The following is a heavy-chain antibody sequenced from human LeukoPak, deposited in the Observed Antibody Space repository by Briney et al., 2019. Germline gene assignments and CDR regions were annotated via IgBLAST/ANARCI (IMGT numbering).Heavy chain of an antibody. Sequence: ASVKVSCKASGYTFTSYGISWVRQAPGQGLEWMGWISAYNGNTNYAQKLQGRVTMTTDTSTSTAYMELRSLRSDDTAVYYCARDLSQGVVAAAIDYWGQGTLVTVS. D-gene: IGHD2-15*01. CDR2: ISAYNGNT. CDR3: ARDLSQGVVAAAIDY. J-gene: IGHJ4*02. CDR1: GYTFTSYG. V-gene: IGHV1-18*01.